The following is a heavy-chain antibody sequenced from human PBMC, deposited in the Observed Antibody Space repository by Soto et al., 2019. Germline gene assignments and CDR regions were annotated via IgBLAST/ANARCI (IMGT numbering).Heavy chain of an antibody. Sequence: QVQLVQSGAEVKKPGASVKVSCKASGYTFTSYAMHWVRQAPGQRLEWMGWINAGNGNTKYSQKFQGRGTITRDTSASTAYMELSSLRSEDTAVYYCAGDEGPFVSVWNDPRFDYWGQGTLVTVSS. J-gene: IGHJ4*02. CDR1: GYTFTSYA. V-gene: IGHV1-3*01. D-gene: IGHD1-1*01. CDR2: INAGNGNT. CDR3: AGDEGPFVSVWNDPRFDY.